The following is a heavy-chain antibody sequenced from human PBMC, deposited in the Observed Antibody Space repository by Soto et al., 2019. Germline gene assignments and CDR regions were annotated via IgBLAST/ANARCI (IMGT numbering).Heavy chain of an antibody. CDR3: ARHPHRVVVTALYGMDV. Sequence: ASVKVSCKASGYTFTGYYMHWVRQAPGQGLEWMGWINPNSGGTNHAQKFQGRVTMTRDTSISTAYMELSRLRSDDTAVYYCARHPHRVVVTALYGMDVWGQGTTVTVSS. CDR2: INPNSGGT. V-gene: IGHV1-2*02. J-gene: IGHJ6*02. CDR1: GYTFTGYY. D-gene: IGHD2-21*02.